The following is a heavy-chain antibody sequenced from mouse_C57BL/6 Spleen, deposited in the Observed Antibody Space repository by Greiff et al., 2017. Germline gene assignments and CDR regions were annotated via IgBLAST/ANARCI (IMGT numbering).Heavy chain of an antibody. CDR1: DSEVFPIAY. CDR2: ILPSIGRT. V-gene: IGHV15-2*01. J-gene: IGHJ3*01. Sequence: QVQLKESGSELRSPGSSVKLSCKDFDSEVFPIAYMSWVRQKPGHGFEWIGGILPSIGRTIYGEKFEDKATLDADTLSNTAYLELNSLTSEDSAIYYCARMRDGNGFAYWGQGTLVTVSA. CDR3: ARMRDGNGFAY. D-gene: IGHD2-3*01.